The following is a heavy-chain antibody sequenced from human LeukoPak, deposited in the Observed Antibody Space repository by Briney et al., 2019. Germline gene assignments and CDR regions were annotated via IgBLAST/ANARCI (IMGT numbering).Heavy chain of an antibody. J-gene: IGHJ4*02. D-gene: IGHD6-19*01. CDR3: ARPSEQWLPLALDS. CDR2: TSFDGDDK. CDR1: GFTFSNYA. V-gene: IGHV3-30*04. Sequence: GTSLRLSCAASGFTFSNYALHWVRQAPGKGLEWVALTSFDGDDKHYADSVKGRFTISRDNSANTLYLQLNSLRPEDTAVYYCARPSEQWLPLALDSWGQGTLVTVSS.